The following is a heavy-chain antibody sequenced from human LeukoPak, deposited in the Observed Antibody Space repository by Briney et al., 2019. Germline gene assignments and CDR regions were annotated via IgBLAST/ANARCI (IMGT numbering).Heavy chain of an antibody. J-gene: IGHJ5*02. D-gene: IGHD2-15*01. CDR1: AGSISSASYD. CDR3: ARLPSLSYCRFDP. V-gene: IGHV4-39*02. CDR2: IYYSGST. Sequence: PSATLSLTRTVAAGSISSASYDWGWLRQPPGKGREWLGSIYYSGSTYYNPSLKNRVTIFLDPSKNHFSLRLSAVTAADTAIYYCARLPSLSYCRFDPWGEGTLVSVPS.